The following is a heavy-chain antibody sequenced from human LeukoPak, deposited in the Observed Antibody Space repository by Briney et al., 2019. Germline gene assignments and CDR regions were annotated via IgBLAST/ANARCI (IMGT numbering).Heavy chain of an antibody. J-gene: IGHJ4*02. CDR2: FDTEDGET. Sequence: ASVKVSCKMSRYTLTELSMHWVRQAPGKGLERMGGFDTEDGETIYAQKFQGRVTMTEDTSTDTAYMELSSLRSEDTAVYYCATVSSGSYGEFDYWGQGTLVTVSS. CDR3: ATVSSGSYGEFDY. D-gene: IGHD1-26*01. V-gene: IGHV1-24*01. CDR1: RYTLTELS.